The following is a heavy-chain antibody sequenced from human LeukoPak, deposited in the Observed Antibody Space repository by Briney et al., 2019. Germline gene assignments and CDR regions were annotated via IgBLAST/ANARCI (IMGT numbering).Heavy chain of an antibody. CDR3: ARASLVISSVAARPRFLLY. CDR1: GYTFTGYY. J-gene: IGHJ4*02. V-gene: IGHV1-2*02. Sequence: ASVKVSCKASGYTFTGYYTHWVRQAPGQGLEWIGWINPNSGGTNYAQKFQGRVTMTRDTSISPAYMELSRLRSDDTAVYYCARASLVISSVAARPRFLLYWGQGTLVTVSS. CDR2: INPNSGGT. D-gene: IGHD6-6*01.